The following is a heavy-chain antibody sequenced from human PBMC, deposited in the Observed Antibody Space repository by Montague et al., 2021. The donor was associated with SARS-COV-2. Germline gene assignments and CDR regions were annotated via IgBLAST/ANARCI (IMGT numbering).Heavy chain of an antibody. Sequence: SETLSLTCTVSGGSISSSSYYWGWIRQPPGKGLEWIGSIYYSGSAYCNPSLKSRVTISVDTSKNQFSLKLSSVTAAGTAVYYCARHYGVVVPAAIYYYYGMDVWGQGTTVTVSS. V-gene: IGHV4-39*01. CDR2: IYYSGSA. J-gene: IGHJ6*02. D-gene: IGHD2-2*02. CDR3: ARHYGVVVPAAIYYYYGMDV. CDR1: GGSISSSSYY.